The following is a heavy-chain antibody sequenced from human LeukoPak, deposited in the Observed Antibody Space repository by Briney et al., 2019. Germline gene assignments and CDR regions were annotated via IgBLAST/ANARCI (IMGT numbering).Heavy chain of an antibody. CDR2: ISYDGSNK. D-gene: IGHD3-10*02. V-gene: IGHV3-30*04. CDR1: GFTFSNFA. CDR3: AELGITMIGGV. J-gene: IGHJ6*04. Sequence: GGSLRLSCAASGFTFSNFAVHWVRQAPGKGLEWVAVISYDGSNKYYADSVKGRFTISRDNSKNTLYVQMNSLRAEDTAVYYCAELGITMIGGVWGKGTTVTISS.